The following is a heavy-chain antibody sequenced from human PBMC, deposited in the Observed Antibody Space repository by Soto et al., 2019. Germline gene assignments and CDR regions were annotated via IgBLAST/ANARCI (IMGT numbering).Heavy chain of an antibody. CDR1: GGSVSSGSYY. Sequence: QVQLQQWGAGLLKPSETLSLTCTVYGGSVSSGSYYWSWIRQPPGKGLEWIGEMSHSGGTHFNPSLKSRVTISVDTSKNQFSLKMSSVTAADTALYYCARVERGTATTVVDACDIWGPGTMVTVSS. J-gene: IGHJ3*02. CDR3: ARVERGTATTVVDACDI. D-gene: IGHD1-1*01. CDR2: MSHSGGT. V-gene: IGHV4-34*01.